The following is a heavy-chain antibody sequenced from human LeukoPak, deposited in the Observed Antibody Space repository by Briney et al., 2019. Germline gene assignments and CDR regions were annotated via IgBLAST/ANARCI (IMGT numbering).Heavy chain of an antibody. CDR1: GVTFSSYS. Sequence: KPGGSLRLSCAASGVTFSSYSMNWVRQAPGKGLEWVSSISSSSSYIYYADSVKGRFTISRDNAKNSLYLQMNSLRAEDTAVYYCATGWTTVTYFDYWGQGTLVTVSS. CDR3: ATGWTTVTYFDY. CDR2: ISSSSSYI. D-gene: IGHD4-17*01. V-gene: IGHV3-21*01. J-gene: IGHJ4*02.